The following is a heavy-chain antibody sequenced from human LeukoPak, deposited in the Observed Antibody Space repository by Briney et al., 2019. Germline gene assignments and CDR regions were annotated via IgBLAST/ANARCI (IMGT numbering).Heavy chain of an antibody. CDR3: VRASHIVVVTGIPQGYYYYMDV. V-gene: IGHV3-11*04. Sequence: KPGGSLRLSCAASGFTFSDYYMSWIRQAPGKGLEWVSDISSSDSTIYYTDSVKGRFTISRDNAKSSLYLQMNSLRAEDTAVYYCVRASHIVVVTGIPQGYYYYMDVWGKGTTVTVSS. CDR1: GFTFSDYY. CDR2: ISSSDSTI. J-gene: IGHJ6*03. D-gene: IGHD2-21*02.